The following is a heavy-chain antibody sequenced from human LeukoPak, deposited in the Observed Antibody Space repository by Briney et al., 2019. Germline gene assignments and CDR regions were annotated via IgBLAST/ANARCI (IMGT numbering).Heavy chain of an antibody. D-gene: IGHD3-9*01. V-gene: IGHV4-59*01. CDR3: ARLAPGNYDILTGDPKVVFDY. CDR1: GGSISSFF. CDR2: VHSSGST. Sequence: SETLSLTCTVSGGSISSFFWSWLRQPPGKGLEWIGYVHSSGSTKYNPSLKSRLIISVDMSKNQFSLKLRSVSVADTAVYYCARLAPGNYDILTGDPKVVFDYWGQGALVTVSS. J-gene: IGHJ4*02.